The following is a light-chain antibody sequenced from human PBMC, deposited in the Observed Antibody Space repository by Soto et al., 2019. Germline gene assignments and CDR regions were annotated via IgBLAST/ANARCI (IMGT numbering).Light chain of an antibody. J-gene: IGLJ1*01. CDR3: SSLAGGNIREV. CDR2: DVT. Sequence: QSALTQPASVSGSPGQSVTISCTGTSSDVGAYNYVSWYQQHPGKAPKLLIYDVTKRPSGVPDRFSGSKSGNTASLTVSGLQAEDEAYYYCSSLAGGNIREVFGTGTKLTVL. CDR1: SSDVGAYNY. V-gene: IGLV2-8*01.